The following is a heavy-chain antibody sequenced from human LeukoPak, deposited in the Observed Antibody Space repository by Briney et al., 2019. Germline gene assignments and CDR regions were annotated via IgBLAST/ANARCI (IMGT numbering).Heavy chain of an antibody. J-gene: IGHJ5*02. CDR3: VRDRIGFDP. D-gene: IGHD3-16*02. CDR2: IDSDGSTT. V-gene: IGHV3-74*01. CDR1: GFTFSSYA. Sequence: PGGSLRLSCAASGFTFSSYAMSWVRQAPGKGLVWVSRIDSDGSTTSYADSVKGRFTVSRDNAKNTVFLQMNSLRAEDAAVYYCVRDRIGFDPWGQGTLVTVSS.